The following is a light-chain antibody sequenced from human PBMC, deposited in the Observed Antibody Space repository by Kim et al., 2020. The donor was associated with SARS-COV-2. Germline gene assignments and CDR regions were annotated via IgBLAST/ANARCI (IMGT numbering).Light chain of an antibody. CDR1: QSVSTNN. V-gene: IGKV3-20*01. J-gene: IGKJ2*01. CDR3: QQYGYSLYT. CDR2: GAS. Sequence: LSPGERATLSCRASQSVSTNNLTWYQQKPGQAPRLLIYGASSRATGIPDRFSGSGSGTDFTLTISRLEPEDFAVYYCQQYGYSLYTFGQGTKLEI.